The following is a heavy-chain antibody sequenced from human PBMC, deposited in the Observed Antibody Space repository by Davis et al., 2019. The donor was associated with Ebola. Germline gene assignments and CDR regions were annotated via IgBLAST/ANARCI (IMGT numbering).Heavy chain of an antibody. CDR3: TKGITMLRGLIRERDY. D-gene: IGHD3-10*01. J-gene: IGHJ4*02. CDR2: SSNKAKGYTT. Sequence: GGSLRLSCTASGFTFGDYAMSWFRQAPGKGLEWVGRSSNKAKGYTTNYAASVKGRFTISRDDSKNTVYLQMNNLKTEDTAVYYCTKGITMLRGLIRERDYWGQGTLVIVSA. V-gene: IGHV3-49*03. CDR1: GFTFGDYA.